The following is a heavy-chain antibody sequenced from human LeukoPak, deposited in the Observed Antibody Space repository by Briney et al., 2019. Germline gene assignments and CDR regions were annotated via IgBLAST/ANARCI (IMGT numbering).Heavy chain of an antibody. CDR3: ARIGGSRYYYYYGMDV. CDR2: IKQDGSEK. V-gene: IGHV3-7*01. Sequence: PGGSLRLSCAASGFTFSSYWMSWVRQAPGKGLEWVANIKQDGSEKYYVDSVKGRFTISRDNAKNSLYLQMNSLRAEDTAVYYCARIGGSRYYYYYGMDVWGRGTTVAVSS. CDR1: GFTFSSYW. J-gene: IGHJ6*02. D-gene: IGHD2-15*01.